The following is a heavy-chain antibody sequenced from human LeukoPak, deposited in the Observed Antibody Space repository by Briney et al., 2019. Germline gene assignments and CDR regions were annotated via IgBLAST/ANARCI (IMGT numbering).Heavy chain of an antibody. CDR1: GYTLTELS. D-gene: IGHD2/OR15-2a*01. Sequence: ASVKVSCKVSGYTLTELSMHWVRQAPGKGLEWMGGFDPKNGETIYAQKFQGRVTMTEDTSTDTAYMELSSLRSEDTAVYYCATGDPTSLYYFDYWGQGTLITVSS. J-gene: IGHJ4*02. V-gene: IGHV1-24*01. CDR3: ATGDPTSLYYFDY. CDR2: FDPKNGET.